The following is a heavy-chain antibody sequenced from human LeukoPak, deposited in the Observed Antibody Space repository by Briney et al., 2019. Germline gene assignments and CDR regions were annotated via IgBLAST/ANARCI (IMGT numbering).Heavy chain of an antibody. CDR3: AKNPNYDILTGYYPPYYFDY. V-gene: IGHV3-23*01. D-gene: IGHD3-9*01. CDR1: GFTFSSYS. Sequence: PGGSLRLSCAASGFTFSSYSMNWVRQAPGKGLEWVSTISISGRTTYYSDSVKGRFTISRDTSKNTLYLQMNSLRAEDTATYYCAKNPNYDILTGYYPPYYFDYWGQGTLVTVSS. J-gene: IGHJ4*02. CDR2: ISISGRTT.